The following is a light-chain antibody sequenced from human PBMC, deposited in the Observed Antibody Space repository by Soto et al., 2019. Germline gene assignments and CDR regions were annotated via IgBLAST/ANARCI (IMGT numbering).Light chain of an antibody. Sequence: EIVLTQSPATLSLSPGETATLSCRASQSLTSSYLGWYQQKPGQAPRLLIYGASSRATGIPDRFSGSGSGTDFTITISRLEPADFAVYYCQQYGSTSWTFGQGTKVDI. J-gene: IGKJ1*01. CDR3: QQYGSTSWT. V-gene: IGKV3-20*01. CDR1: QSLTSSY. CDR2: GAS.